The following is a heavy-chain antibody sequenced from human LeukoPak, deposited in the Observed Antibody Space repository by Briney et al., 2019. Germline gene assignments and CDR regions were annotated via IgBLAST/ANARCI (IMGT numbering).Heavy chain of an antibody. CDR2: INPNSGGT. V-gene: IGHV1-2*02. Sequence: ASVKVSCKASGYTFTDYYTHWVRQAPGQGLEWMGWINPNSGGTNYAQKFQGRVTMTRDTSISTAYMELSRLRSDDTAVYYCARDPLNYYDSSGGGDYYGMDVWGQGTTVTVSS. CDR1: GYTFTDYY. J-gene: IGHJ6*02. D-gene: IGHD3-22*01. CDR3: ARDPLNYYDSSGGGDYYGMDV.